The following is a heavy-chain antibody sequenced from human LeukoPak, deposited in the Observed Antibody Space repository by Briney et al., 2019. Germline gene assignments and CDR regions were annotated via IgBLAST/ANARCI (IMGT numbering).Heavy chain of an antibody. Sequence: SETLSLTCTVSGGSINSHSYYWGWIRQPPGKGLEWIGSVYYDGTSYSNPSLKSRAAVFVDTSRDQFSLDLSFVTAADTALYYCVRHISTNTGYFDSCGQGTLVSVSS. CDR3: VRHISTNTGYFDS. D-gene: IGHD5-24*01. CDR2: VYYDGTS. J-gene: IGHJ4*02. V-gene: IGHV4-39*01. CDR1: GGSINSHSYY.